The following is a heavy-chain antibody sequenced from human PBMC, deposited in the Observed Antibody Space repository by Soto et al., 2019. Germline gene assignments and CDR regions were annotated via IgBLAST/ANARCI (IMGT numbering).Heavy chain of an antibody. CDR2: MNPYTGNT. J-gene: IGHJ4*02. CDR3: ARRLERSGPYYLDS. Sequence: QVQLVQSGAEVKKPGASVKVSCKASGYTFATYDFAWMRQATGQGLEWMGWMNPYTGNTGYAQAFRGRLTMTRNTSITTAYMELSSLTSEDTAVYFCARRLERSGPYYLDSWGQGTLVTVSS. D-gene: IGHD3-16*01. CDR1: GYTFATYD. V-gene: IGHV1-8*01.